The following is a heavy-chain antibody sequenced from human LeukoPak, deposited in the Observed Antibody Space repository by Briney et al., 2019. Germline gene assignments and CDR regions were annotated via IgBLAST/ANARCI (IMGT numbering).Heavy chain of an antibody. J-gene: IGHJ4*02. CDR3: AKDFGNCINGVCYGTPFDY. Sequence: PGGSLRLSCAASGYTFSSFSINWVRQAPGKGLEWVSGISGSGGSTYYADSVKGRFAISRDNSKNTVYLQMSSLRAEDTAVYYCAKDFGNCINGVCYGTPFDYWGQGTLVTVSS. CDR2: ISGSGGST. D-gene: IGHD2-8*01. CDR1: GYTFSSFS. V-gene: IGHV3-23*01.